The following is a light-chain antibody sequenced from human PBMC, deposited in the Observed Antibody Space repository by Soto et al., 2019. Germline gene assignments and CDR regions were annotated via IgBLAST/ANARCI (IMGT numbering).Light chain of an antibody. CDR1: QGISSY. CDR2: AAS. V-gene: IGKV1-9*01. Sequence: IQLTQSPSFLSASVGDRVIISCRASQGISSYLAWYQQKPGKATKLLIYAASTLHSGVPSRFSGSGSGTDFTLTISSLPPEDFATYSSQQHTSYPRTFGGWTTVDIX. CDR3: QQHTSYPRT. J-gene: IGKJ4*01.